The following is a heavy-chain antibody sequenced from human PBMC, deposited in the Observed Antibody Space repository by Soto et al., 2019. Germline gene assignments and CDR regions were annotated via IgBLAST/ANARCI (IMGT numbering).Heavy chain of an antibody. CDR3: ARSRIRDYGDYVTRRWRQYGMDV. CDR1: GGSFSGYY. J-gene: IGHJ6*02. Sequence: WETLSLTCAVYGGSFSGYYWSWIRQPPGKGLEWIGEINHSGSTNYNPSLKSRVTISVDTSKNQFSLKLSSVTAADTAVYYCARSRIRDYGDYVTRRWRQYGMDVWGQGTTVTVSS. CDR2: INHSGST. V-gene: IGHV4-34*01. D-gene: IGHD4-17*01.